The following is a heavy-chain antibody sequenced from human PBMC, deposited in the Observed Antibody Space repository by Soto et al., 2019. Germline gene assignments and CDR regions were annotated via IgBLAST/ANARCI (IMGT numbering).Heavy chain of an antibody. V-gene: IGHV4-39*01. CDR3: LSHLVGPFTSTPPPLDAFDI. CDR2: ISYSGNT. Sequence: NPSETLSLTCIVSGGSISSNYYYWAWIRQPPGKGLEWIGSISYSGNTYYNPSLKSRVTMSVDTSKNQFSLKLSSVTAADEAVYFFLSHLVGPFTSTPPPLDAFDIWGRGTMVTVSS. CDR1: GGSISSNYYY. D-gene: IGHD3-10*01. J-gene: IGHJ3*02.